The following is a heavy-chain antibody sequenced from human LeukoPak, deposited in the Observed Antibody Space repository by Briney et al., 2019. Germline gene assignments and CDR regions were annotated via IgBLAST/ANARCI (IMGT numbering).Heavy chain of an antibody. CDR2: IYYSGST. CDR3: ARRRHRYDYGDYWDGHDAFDI. CDR1: GGSISSSSYY. V-gene: IGHV4-39*07. J-gene: IGHJ3*02. D-gene: IGHD4-17*01. Sequence: PSETLSLTCTVSGGSISSSSYYWGWIRQPPGKGLEWIGGIYYSGSTYYNPSLKSRVTISVDTSKNQFSLKLSSVTAADTAVYYCARRRHRYDYGDYWDGHDAFDIWGQGTMVTVSS.